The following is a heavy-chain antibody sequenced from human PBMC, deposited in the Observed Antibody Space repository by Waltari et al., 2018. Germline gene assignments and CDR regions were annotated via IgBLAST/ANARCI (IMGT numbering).Heavy chain of an antibody. J-gene: IGHJ4*02. D-gene: IGHD3-22*01. CDR1: GCSISSSSYY. Sequence: QLQLQESGPGLVKPSETLSLTCTVSGCSISSSSYYWGWIRQPPGKGLEWIGSIYYSGSTYYNPSLKSRVTISVDTSKNQFSLKLSSVTAADTAVYYCARGDYYDSSGYSDWGQGTLVTVSS. V-gene: IGHV4-39*07. CDR3: ARGDYYDSSGYSD. CDR2: IYYSGST.